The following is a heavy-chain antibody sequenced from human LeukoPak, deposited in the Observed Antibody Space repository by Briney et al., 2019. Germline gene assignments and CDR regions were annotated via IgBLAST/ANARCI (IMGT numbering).Heavy chain of an antibody. V-gene: IGHV1-18*01. D-gene: IGHD5-24*01. CDR2: ISTYNGNT. CDR3: ARDRDGYNPEGAFDI. Sequence: ASVTVSCKTSGYTFTTYGITWVRQAPGQGLEWMGWISTYNGNTKYAQKVQGRVTMTTVYMELRSLRSDDTAVYYCARDRDGYNPEGAFDIWGQGTMVTVSS. J-gene: IGHJ3*02. CDR1: GYTFTTYG.